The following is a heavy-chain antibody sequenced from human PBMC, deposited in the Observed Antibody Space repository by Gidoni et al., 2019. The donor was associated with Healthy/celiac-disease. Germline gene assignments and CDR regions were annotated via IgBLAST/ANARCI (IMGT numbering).Heavy chain of an antibody. CDR3: AHRQTRDLLWSGGVDWFDP. J-gene: IGHJ5*02. D-gene: IGHD3-10*02. Sequence: QITLKESGPTLVKPTQTLTLTCTFSGFSLSTSGVGVGWIRQPPGKALEWLALIYWNDDKRYSPSLKSRLTITKDTSKNQVVLTMTNMDPVDTATYYCAHRQTRDLLWSGGVDWFDPWGQGTLVTVSS. V-gene: IGHV2-5*01. CDR1: GFSLSTSGVG. CDR2: IYWNDDK.